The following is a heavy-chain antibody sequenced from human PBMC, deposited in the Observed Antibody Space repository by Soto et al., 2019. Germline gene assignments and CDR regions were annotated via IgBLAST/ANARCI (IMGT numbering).Heavy chain of an antibody. CDR3: AREDYYDSSGYPGDHWFDP. CDR2: IYYSGST. CDR1: GGSISSGGYY. D-gene: IGHD3-22*01. J-gene: IGHJ5*02. V-gene: IGHV4-31*03. Sequence: SETLSLTCTVSGGSISSGGYYWSWIRQHPGKGLEWIGYIYYSGSTYYNPSLKSRVTISVDTSKNQFSLKLSSVTAADTAVYYCAREDYYDSSGYPGDHWFDPWGQGTLVTVSS.